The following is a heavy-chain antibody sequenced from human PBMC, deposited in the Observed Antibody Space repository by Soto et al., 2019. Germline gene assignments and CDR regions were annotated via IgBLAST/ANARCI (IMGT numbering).Heavy chain of an antibody. J-gene: IGHJ5*02. D-gene: IGHD6-13*01. CDR3: ASTGIAEDGKGWLDT. V-gene: IGHV4-31*03. CDR2: IYYSGRT. CDR1: GFSISSGCYY. Sequence: SETXSLTCTVSGFSISSGCYYWSWMRQHPGKGLEWIGYIYYSGRTYYNPSLKSRVTISVDTSKNQFSLKLSSVTAADTAVYYCASTGIAEDGKGWLDTWGQGTLVTVSS.